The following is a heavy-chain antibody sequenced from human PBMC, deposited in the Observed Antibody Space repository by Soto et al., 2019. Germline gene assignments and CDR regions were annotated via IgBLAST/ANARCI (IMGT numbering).Heavy chain of an antibody. Sequence: GGYLRLSCAASGFTFSSNAMSWVRQAPGKGLEWVSAISGSGGSTYYADSVKGRFTISRDNSKNTLYLQMNSLRAEDTAVYYCAKEDYLESHDYYDSSGYYYQALGAFDIWGQGTMVTVSS. V-gene: IGHV3-23*01. CDR1: GFTFSSNA. CDR3: AKEDYLESHDYYDSSGYYYQALGAFDI. J-gene: IGHJ3*02. D-gene: IGHD3-22*01. CDR2: ISGSGGST.